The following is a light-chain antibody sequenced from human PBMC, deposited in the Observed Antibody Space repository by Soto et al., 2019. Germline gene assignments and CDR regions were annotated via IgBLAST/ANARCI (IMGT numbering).Light chain of an antibody. CDR1: SSNIGAGYD. CDR2: DVT. V-gene: IGLV1-40*01. CDR3: CSFAGSYSYV. Sequence: QSVLTQPPSVSGAPGQRVTISCTGSSSNIGAGYDVHWYQQLPGEAPKLIIYDVTERPSGVPDRFSGSKSGNTASLTISGLRAEDEAAYSCCSFAGSYSYVFGSGTKVTVL. J-gene: IGLJ1*01.